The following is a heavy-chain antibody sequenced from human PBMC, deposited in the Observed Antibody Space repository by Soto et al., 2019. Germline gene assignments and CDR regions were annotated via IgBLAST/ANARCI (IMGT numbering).Heavy chain of an antibody. CDR1: GFTFSTES. J-gene: IGHJ4*02. V-gene: IGHV3-21*01. D-gene: IGHD2-8*01. CDR2: IISSSSHI. Sequence: EVQLVESGGGLVKPGGSLRLSCAASGFTFSTESMTWVRQAPGRGLEWDSSIISSSSHIYYGESVKGRFTISRDNAKNSLYLQMNSLSAEDTAVYYCAREGSCANYVCLPDYWGQGTLVTVSS. CDR3: AREGSCANYVCLPDY.